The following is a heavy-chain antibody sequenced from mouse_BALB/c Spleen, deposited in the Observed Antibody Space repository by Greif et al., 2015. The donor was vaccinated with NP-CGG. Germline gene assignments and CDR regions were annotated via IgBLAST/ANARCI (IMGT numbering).Heavy chain of an antibody. D-gene: IGHD2-1*01. CDR3: AREDYGNYGVFFDY. V-gene: IGHV1-18*01. J-gene: IGHJ2*01. Sequence: VQLQQSGPELVKPGASMKISCKASGYSFTGYTMNWVKQSHGKNLEWIGLINPYNGGTSYNQKFKGKATLTVDKSSSPAYMELLRLTSEDSAVYYCAREDYGNYGVFFDYWGQGTTLTVSS. CDR2: INPYNGGT. CDR1: GYSFTGYT.